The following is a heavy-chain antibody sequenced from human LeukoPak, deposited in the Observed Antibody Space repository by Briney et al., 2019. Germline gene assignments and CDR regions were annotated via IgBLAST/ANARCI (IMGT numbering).Heavy chain of an antibody. Sequence: GGSLRLSCAASGFTFSSYWMHWVRQAPGKGLVWVSRINSDGSSTSYADSVKGRFTISRDNSKSALYLQMNSLSAEDTAVYYCVKLTYDSSGDLDYWGQGTPVTVSS. CDR3: VKLTYDSSGDLDY. J-gene: IGHJ4*02. V-gene: IGHV3-74*01. CDR2: INSDGSST. CDR1: GFTFSSYW. D-gene: IGHD3-22*01.